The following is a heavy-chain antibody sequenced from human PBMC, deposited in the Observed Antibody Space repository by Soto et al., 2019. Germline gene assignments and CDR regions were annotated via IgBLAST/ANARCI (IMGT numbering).Heavy chain of an antibody. CDR2: ILSNDEK. V-gene: IGHV2-26*01. CDR1: GFSLSNARMG. Sequence: QVTLKESGPVLVKPTETLTLTCTVSGFSLSNARMGVSWIRQPPWKALEWLAHILSNDEKSYSKSLQSRLTNSKDTSKSQVVLTMTNMDPVDTATYYCARMSNYDFWSGYYPFYYYMAVWGKGTTVTVSS. D-gene: IGHD3-3*01. CDR3: ARMSNYDFWSGYYPFYYYMAV. J-gene: IGHJ6*03.